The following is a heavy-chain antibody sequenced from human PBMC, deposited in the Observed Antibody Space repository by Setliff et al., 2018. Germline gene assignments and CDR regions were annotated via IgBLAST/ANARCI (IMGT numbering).Heavy chain of an antibody. CDR3: ARVGQQLVYYYYGMDV. D-gene: IGHD6-13*01. V-gene: IGHV5-51*01. CDR1: GYNFTSYW. CDR2: IYPGDSDT. Sequence: PGESLKISCRASGYNFTSYWIGWVRQMPGKGLEWMGIIYPGDSDTRYSPSFQGQVTISADKSISTAYLQWSSLKASDTAMYYCARVGQQLVYYYYGMDVWGQGTTVTVSS. J-gene: IGHJ6*02.